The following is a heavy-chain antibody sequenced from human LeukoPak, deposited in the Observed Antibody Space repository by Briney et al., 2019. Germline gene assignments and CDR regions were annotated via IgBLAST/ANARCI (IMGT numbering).Heavy chain of an antibody. V-gene: IGHV3-48*01. J-gene: IGHJ4*02. CDR1: GFTFTTYS. CDR2: ISSGSSAI. CDR3: AKASYGSGSYYKLPFDY. Sequence: GGSLRLSCEASGFTFTTYSMTWVRQAPGKGLEWVSIISSGSSAIFSADSVKGRFTISRDNAKNSLYLQMNSLRAEDTAVYYCAKASYGSGSYYKLPFDYWGQGTLVTVSS. D-gene: IGHD3-10*01.